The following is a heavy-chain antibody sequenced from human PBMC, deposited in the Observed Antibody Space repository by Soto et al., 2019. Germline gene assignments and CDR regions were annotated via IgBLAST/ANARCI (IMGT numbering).Heavy chain of an antibody. CDR2: IYHSGST. CDR1: GGSISSGGYS. J-gene: IGHJ6*02. CDR3: AREKLGHYYDSSGYALVGYGMDV. V-gene: IGHV4-30-2*01. D-gene: IGHD3-22*01. Sequence: TSETLSLTCAVSGGSISSGGYSWSWIRQPPGKGLEWIGYIYHSGSTYYNPSLKSRVTISVDRSKNQFSLKLSSVTAADTAVYYCAREKLGHYYDSSGYALVGYGMDVWGQGTTVTVSS.